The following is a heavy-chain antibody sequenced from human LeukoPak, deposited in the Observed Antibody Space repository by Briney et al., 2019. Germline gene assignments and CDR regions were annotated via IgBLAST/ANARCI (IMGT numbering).Heavy chain of an antibody. CDR1: GFTFSSYA. CDR3: ARGRRVTIFGVVPKNSWFDP. V-gene: IGHV3-30-3*01. D-gene: IGHD3-3*01. Sequence: GGSLRLSCAASGFTFSSYAMHWVRQAPGKGLEWVAVISYDGSNKYYADSVKGRFTISRDNSKNTLYLQMNSLRAEDTAVYYCARGRRVTIFGVVPKNSWFDPWGQGTLVTVSS. CDR2: ISYDGSNK. J-gene: IGHJ5*02.